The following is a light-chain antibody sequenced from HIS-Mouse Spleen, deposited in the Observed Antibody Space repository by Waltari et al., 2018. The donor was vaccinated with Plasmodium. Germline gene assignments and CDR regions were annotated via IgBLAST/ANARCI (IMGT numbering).Light chain of an antibody. CDR2: EDR. CDR1: ALPKKY. Sequence: SYELTQPPSVSVSPGQTARITCSGDALPKKYAYWYQQKSGQAPVMVIYEDRKRPAGIRERLSGSSSGTRATLTSSGAQVEDEADYYCYSTDSSGNHRVFGGGTKLTVL. CDR3: YSTDSSGNHRV. V-gene: IGLV3-10*01. J-gene: IGLJ3*02.